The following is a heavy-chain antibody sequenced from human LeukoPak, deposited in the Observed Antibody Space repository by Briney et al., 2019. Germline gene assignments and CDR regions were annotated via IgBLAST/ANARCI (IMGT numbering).Heavy chain of an antibody. CDR2: IKQDGSEK. J-gene: IGHJ3*02. V-gene: IGHV3-7*01. CDR1: GFTFSNYW. D-gene: IGHD4-17*01. Sequence: GGSLRLSCAASGFTFSNYWMSWVRQAPGRGLEWVANIKQDGSEKYYVDSVKGRLTISRDNAKNSLYLQMNSLRAEDTAVYYCARGGDFYDAFDIWGQGTMVTVSS. CDR3: ARGGDFYDAFDI.